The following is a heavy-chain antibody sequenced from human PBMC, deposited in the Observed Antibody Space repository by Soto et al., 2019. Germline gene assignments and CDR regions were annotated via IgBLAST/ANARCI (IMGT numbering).Heavy chain of an antibody. CDR1: GGSISSGGYY. CDR2: IYYSGST. Sequence: PSETLSLTCTVSGGSISSGGYYWSWIRQHPGKGLEWIGYIYYSGSTYYNPSLKSRVTISVDTSKNQFSLKLSSVTAADPAVYYCARCRIVATIEFWFDPWGQGTLVTVSS. CDR3: ARCRIVATIEFWFDP. J-gene: IGHJ5*02. D-gene: IGHD5-12*01. V-gene: IGHV4-31*03.